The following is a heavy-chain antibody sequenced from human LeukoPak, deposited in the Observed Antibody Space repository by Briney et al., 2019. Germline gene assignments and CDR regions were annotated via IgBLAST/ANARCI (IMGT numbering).Heavy chain of an antibody. CDR3: ARVDSSSWLDAFDI. D-gene: IGHD6-13*01. Sequence: SETLSLTCSVSGGSISSYYWSWIRQPVGKGLEWIGRIYTSGSTNYNPSLKSRVTMSVDTSKNQFSLKLSSVTAADTAVYYCARVDSSSWLDAFDIWGQGTMVTVSS. V-gene: IGHV4-4*07. CDR1: GGSISSYY. J-gene: IGHJ3*02. CDR2: IYTSGST.